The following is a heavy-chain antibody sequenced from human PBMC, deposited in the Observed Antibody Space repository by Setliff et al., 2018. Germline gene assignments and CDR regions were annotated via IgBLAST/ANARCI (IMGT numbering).Heavy chain of an antibody. J-gene: IGHJ4*02. CDR2: SKGQTDGGTT. CDR1: ELIFSHTW. Sequence: GGSLRLSCAAPELIFSHTWMKWVRQAPGKGRECVGRSKGQTDGGTTDYSAPVKGRFSISRDDSKNTVYLQMHSLKTEDTAVYYCTTGYISGYYIGHWGLGTLVTVSS. V-gene: IGHV3-15*01. CDR3: TTGYISGYYIGH. D-gene: IGHD6-19*01.